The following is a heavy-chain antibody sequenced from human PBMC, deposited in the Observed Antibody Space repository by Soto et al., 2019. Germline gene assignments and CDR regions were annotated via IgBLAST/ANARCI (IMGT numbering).Heavy chain of an antibody. V-gene: IGHV4-39*01. CDR2: MYHSGTK. CDR1: GGSVSRGGYY. Sequence: KTSETLSLTCSVSGGSVSRGGYYWGWIRQPPGKGLEWIGSMYHSGTKYYNPSLKSRVTISIDTSKNQVSLNLTSATALDTAVYYCARRGDRAAATNWFDPWGQGLLVTVSS. J-gene: IGHJ5*02. D-gene: IGHD6-13*01. CDR3: ARRGDRAAATNWFDP.